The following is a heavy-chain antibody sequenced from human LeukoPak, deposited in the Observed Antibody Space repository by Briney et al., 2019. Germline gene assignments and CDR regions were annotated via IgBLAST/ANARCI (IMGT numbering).Heavy chain of an antibody. Sequence: ASVKVSCKASGYTFTSHGISWVRQAPGQGLEWMGWISAYNGNTNYAQKLQGRVTMTTDTSTSTAYMELRSLRSDDTAVYYCARDGYDPRYYDFWSGRPGYYYMDVWGKGTTVTVSS. CDR2: ISAYNGNT. CDR3: ARDGYDPRYYDFWSGRPGYYYMDV. D-gene: IGHD3-3*01. CDR1: GYTFTSHG. V-gene: IGHV1-18*01. J-gene: IGHJ6*03.